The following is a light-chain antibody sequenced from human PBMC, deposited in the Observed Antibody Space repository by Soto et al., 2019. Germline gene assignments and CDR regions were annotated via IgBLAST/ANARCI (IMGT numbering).Light chain of an antibody. CDR3: CSYAGTNTFV. Sequence: QSALTQPASVSGSPGQSITISCTGTSSDVGSYNLVSWYQQHPGKAPKLMIYEGNKRPPGVSNRFSGSKSANTASLTIPGLQTEDEADYYCCSYAGTNTFVFGTGTKLTVL. CDR1: SSDVGSYNL. J-gene: IGLJ1*01. V-gene: IGLV2-23*01. CDR2: EGN.